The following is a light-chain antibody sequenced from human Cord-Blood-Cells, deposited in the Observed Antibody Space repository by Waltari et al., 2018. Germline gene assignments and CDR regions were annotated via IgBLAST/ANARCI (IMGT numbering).Light chain of an antibody. CDR3: SSYTSSSTLGV. J-gene: IGLJ3*02. V-gene: IGLV2-14*03. CDR1: SSDVWGYNY. Sequence: QSALTQPASVSGSPGPSITISCTGTSSDVWGYNYVSWYQHHPGKAPKLMIYDVSNRPSGVSNRFSGSKSGNTASLTISGLQAEDEADYYCSSYTSSSTLGVFGGGTKLTVL. CDR2: DVS.